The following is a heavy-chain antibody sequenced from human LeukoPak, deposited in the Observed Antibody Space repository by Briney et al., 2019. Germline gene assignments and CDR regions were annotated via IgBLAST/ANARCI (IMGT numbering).Heavy chain of an antibody. V-gene: IGHV4-39*07. Sequence: SETLSLTCTVSGGSISSYYWGWIRQPPGKGLEWIGSMYYSGSTYYNPSLKSRVTISINTSKNQFSLKLSSVTAADTAVYYCAREGGGSYYDYWGQGTLVSVSS. D-gene: IGHD1-26*01. CDR1: GGSISSYY. CDR3: AREGGGSYYDY. CDR2: MYYSGST. J-gene: IGHJ4*02.